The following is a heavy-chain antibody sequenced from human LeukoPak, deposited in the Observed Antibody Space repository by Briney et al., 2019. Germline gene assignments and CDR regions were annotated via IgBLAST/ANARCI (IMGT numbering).Heavy chain of an antibody. J-gene: IGHJ4*02. Sequence: GGSLRLSCAASGFTFSSYGMHWVRQAPGKGLEWVAVISYDGSNKYYADSVKGRFTISRDNSKNTLYLQMNSLRAEDTAVYYCAKAGIAVAGTHYFDYWGQGTLVTVSS. D-gene: IGHD6-19*01. CDR2: ISYDGSNK. CDR1: GFTFSSYG. V-gene: IGHV3-30*18. CDR3: AKAGIAVAGTHYFDY.